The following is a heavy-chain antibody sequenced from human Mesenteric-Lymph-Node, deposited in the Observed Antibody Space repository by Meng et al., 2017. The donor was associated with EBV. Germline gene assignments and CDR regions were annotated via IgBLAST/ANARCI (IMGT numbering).Heavy chain of an antibody. V-gene: IGHV1-2*04. CDR3: ARDDYGDLPLDY. D-gene: IGHD4-17*01. J-gene: IGHJ4*02. Sequence: LVMAGCEVKRPGASVKVSYKATGYPFTGYYLHWVRQAPGQGLEWMGWINPNSGGTNYAQKFQGWVTMTRDTSINTAYMELSRLRSDDTAVYYCARDDYGDLPLDYWGQGTLVTVSS. CDR1: GYPFTGYY. CDR2: INPNSGGT.